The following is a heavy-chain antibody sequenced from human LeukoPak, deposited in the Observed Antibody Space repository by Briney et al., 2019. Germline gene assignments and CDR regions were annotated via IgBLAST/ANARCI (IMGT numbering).Heavy chain of an antibody. J-gene: IGHJ4*02. D-gene: IGHD1-26*01. CDR3: ARHKGPPHIGSYYPFDY. V-gene: IGHV4-39*01. CDR2: IYYSGST. CDR1: GGSINSGSYY. Sequence: SETLSLTCTVSGGSINSGSYYWGWIRQPPGKGLEWIASIYYSGSTNYNPSLKSRVTISVDTSKNQFSLKLSSVTAADTAVYYCARHKGPPHIGSYYPFDYWGQGTLVTVSS.